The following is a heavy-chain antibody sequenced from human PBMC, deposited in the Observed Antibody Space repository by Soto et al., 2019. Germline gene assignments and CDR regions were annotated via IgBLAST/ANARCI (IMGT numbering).Heavy chain of an antibody. J-gene: IGHJ4*02. CDR1: GYTFTSYG. V-gene: IGHV1-18*01. Sequence: ASVKVSCKASGYTFTSYGISRVRQAPGQGLEWMGWISAYNGNTNYAQKLQGRVTMTTDTSTSTAYMELRSLRSDDTAVYYCARTPYHVGSSWPFDYWGQGTLVTVSS. CDR2: ISAYNGNT. D-gene: IGHD6-13*01. CDR3: ARTPYHVGSSWPFDY.